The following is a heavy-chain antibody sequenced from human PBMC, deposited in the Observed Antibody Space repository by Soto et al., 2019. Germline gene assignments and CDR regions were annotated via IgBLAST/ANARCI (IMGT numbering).Heavy chain of an antibody. V-gene: IGHV1-3*05. CDR2: INAGNGNT. CDR3: ARAVALLPDFDY. J-gene: IGHJ4*02. CDR1: GYTFTGYA. Sequence: QVQLVQSGAEEKKPGASVKVSCKASGYTFTGYAMHWVRQAPGQRLEWMGWINAGNGNTKYSQKFQGRVTITRDTSASAAYMELSSLSSEDTPVYYCARAVALLPDFDYWGQGTLVTVSS. D-gene: IGHD2-21*02.